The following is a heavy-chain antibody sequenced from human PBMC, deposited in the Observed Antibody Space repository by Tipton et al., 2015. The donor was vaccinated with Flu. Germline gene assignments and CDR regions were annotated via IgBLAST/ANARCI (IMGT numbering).Heavy chain of an antibody. J-gene: IGHJ6*02. Sequence: TLSLTCAVYGGSFSGYYWSWIRQPPGKGLEWIGEINHSGSTNYNPSLKSRVTISVDTSKNQFSLKLSSVTAADTAVYYCARSFNWMPYYYCGMDVWGQGTTVTVSS. CDR1: GGSFSGYY. V-gene: IGHV4-34*01. CDR2: INHSGST. CDR3: ARSFNWMPYYYCGMDV. D-gene: IGHD1-20*01.